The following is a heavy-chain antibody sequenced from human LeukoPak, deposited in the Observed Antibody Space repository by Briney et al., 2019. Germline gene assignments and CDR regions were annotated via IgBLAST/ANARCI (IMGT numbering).Heavy chain of an antibody. J-gene: IGHJ4*02. D-gene: IGHD6-13*01. Sequence: PGGSLRLSCAASGFTFSRYSVNWVRQAPGKGLEWVSCITGSSDYIFYADSVRGRFTISRDNAKNSLFLQMNSLRAEDTAVYYCARPLDSSNNYFDYWGQGALVTVSA. CDR2: ITGSSDYI. CDR3: ARPLDSSNNYFDY. V-gene: IGHV3-21*01. CDR1: GFTFSRYS.